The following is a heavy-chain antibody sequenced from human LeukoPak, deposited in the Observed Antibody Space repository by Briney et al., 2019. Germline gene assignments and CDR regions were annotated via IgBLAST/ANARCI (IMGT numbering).Heavy chain of an antibody. Sequence: PSETPSLTCAVYGGSFSGYSWSWIRQPPGKGLEWIGEINHSGSTNYSPSLKSRVTISVDTSKNQFSLKLSSVTAADTAVYYCARGRREYQLLFMSVDYWGKGTLVTVSS. J-gene: IGHJ4*01. CDR3: ARGRREYQLLFMSVDY. V-gene: IGHV4-34*01. CDR2: INHSGST. CDR1: GGSFSGYS. D-gene: IGHD2-2*01.